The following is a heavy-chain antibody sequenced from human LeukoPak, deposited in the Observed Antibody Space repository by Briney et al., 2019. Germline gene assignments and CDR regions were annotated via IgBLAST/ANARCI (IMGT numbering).Heavy chain of an antibody. CDR3: ARNVQAAILDAFDI. Sequence: GASVTVTRTASGSTFTVHYMHWVRQPHAQGLERMGWININSGGTNYAQKFQGRGIMTRDTSISKAYMELSRLRFDDTAVYYCARNVQAAILDAFDIGGQGTMVTVSS. CDR2: ININSGGT. D-gene: IGHD2-2*02. J-gene: IGHJ3*02. V-gene: IGHV1-2*02. CDR1: GSTFTVHY.